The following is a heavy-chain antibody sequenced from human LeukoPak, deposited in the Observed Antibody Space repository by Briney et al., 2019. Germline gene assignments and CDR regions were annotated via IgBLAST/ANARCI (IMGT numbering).Heavy chain of an antibody. CDR3: ARGRSSMVRGYYYYYMDV. D-gene: IGHD3-10*01. Sequence: SETLSLTCVVSGGSISSNNWWGWVRQPPGKGLEWIGEIYHSGSTNYNPSLKSRVTISVDKSKNQFSLKLTSVSAADTAVYYCARGRSSMVRGYYYYYMDVWGKGTTVTISS. J-gene: IGHJ6*03. CDR2: IYHSGST. V-gene: IGHV4/OR15-8*01. CDR1: GGSISSNNW.